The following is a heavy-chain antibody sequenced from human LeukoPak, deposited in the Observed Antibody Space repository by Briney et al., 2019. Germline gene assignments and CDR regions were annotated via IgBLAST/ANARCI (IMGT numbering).Heavy chain of an antibody. CDR2: IYYSGST. D-gene: IGHD3-10*01. CDR3: ARGRMVQGVKGWFDP. J-gene: IGHJ5*02. Sequence: SETLSLTCTVSGGSISSYYWSWIRQPPGKGLEWIGYIYYSGSTNYNPSLKSRVTISVDTSKNQFSLKLSSVTAADTAVYYCARGRMVQGVKGWFDPWGQGTLVTVSS. V-gene: IGHV4-59*12. CDR1: GGSISSYY.